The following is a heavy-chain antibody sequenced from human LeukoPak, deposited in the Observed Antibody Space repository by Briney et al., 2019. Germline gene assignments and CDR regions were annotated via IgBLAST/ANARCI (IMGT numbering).Heavy chain of an antibody. CDR1: GYTFSNYG. CDR2: ISAYKGDT. V-gene: IGHV1-18*01. J-gene: IGHJ4*02. CDR3: AKDFLPVGTPSNYFDY. D-gene: IGHD4-23*01. Sequence: GASVKVSCKTSGYTFSNYGIAWVRQAPGQGFEWMGWISAYKGDTIYAQKFQGRVTMTTDTSTTTAYMELRSLRSEDTAVYYRAKDFLPVGTPSNYFDYWGQGTLVTVSS.